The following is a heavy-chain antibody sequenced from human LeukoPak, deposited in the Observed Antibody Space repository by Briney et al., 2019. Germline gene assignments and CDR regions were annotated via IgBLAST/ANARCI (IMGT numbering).Heavy chain of an antibody. V-gene: IGHV1-3*01. J-gene: IGHJ4*01. D-gene: IGHD3-10*01. CDR2: IHANNGRT. Sequence: ASVTVSCKASGYIFTGYAIQWVRQAPGQGREGMGWIHANNGRTKYSEKFQGRVTMTRDTSASTDYMELSGLKAEDTAVYYCARARWTSSGTTYYLDYWGQGTLVTVSS. CDR3: ARARWTSSGTTYYLDY. CDR1: GYIFTGYA.